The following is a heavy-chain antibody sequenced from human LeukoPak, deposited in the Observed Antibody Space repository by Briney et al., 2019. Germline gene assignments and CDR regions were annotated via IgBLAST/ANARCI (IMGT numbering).Heavy chain of an antibody. CDR3: ARGTKEDWFDP. D-gene: IGHD2-8*01. V-gene: IGHV4-39*07. J-gene: IGHJ5*02. Sequence: SETLSLTCTVSGGSISSGSYYWGWIRQPPGKGLEWIGSIYYSGSTYYNPSLKSRVTISVDTSKNQFSLKLSSVTAADTAVYYCARGTKEDWFDPWGQGTLVTVSS. CDR2: IYYSGST. CDR1: GGSISSGSYY.